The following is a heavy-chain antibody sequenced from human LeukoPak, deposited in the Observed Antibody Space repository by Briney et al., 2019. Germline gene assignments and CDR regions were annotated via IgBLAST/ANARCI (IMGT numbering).Heavy chain of an antibody. CDR3: AREKDNWNAFDY. CDR2: INPDSGDT. J-gene: IGHJ4*02. D-gene: IGHD1-1*01. CDR1: GYTFTDYY. V-gene: IGHV1-2*02. Sequence: GASVKVSCKASGYTFTDYYMQWMRQAPGQGLEWMGWINPDSGDTNYAQRFQGRVTLTRDTSISTAYMELSRLTSDDTAIYYCAREKDNWNAFDYWGQGTLVTVSS.